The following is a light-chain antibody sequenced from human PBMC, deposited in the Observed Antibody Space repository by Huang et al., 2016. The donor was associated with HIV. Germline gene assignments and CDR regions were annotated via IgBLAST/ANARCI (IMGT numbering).Light chain of an antibody. CDR3: QQYDKWPRS. J-gene: IGKJ2*03. Sequence: EIVMTQSPATLSVSPGERGTLSCRASQNVYTNLAWYQHKPGQTPSLLIFGAATGNTGVPSRFSGLGSGTDFTLTIDGLRPEDSVVYYCQQYDKWPRSFGQGTKLEI. V-gene: IGKV3D-15*01. CDR1: QNVYTN. CDR2: GAA.